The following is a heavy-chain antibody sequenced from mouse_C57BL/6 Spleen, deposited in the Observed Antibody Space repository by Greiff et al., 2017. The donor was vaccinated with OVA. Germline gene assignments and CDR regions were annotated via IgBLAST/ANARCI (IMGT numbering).Heavy chain of an antibody. Sequence: EVKVVESVAELVRPGASVKLSCTASGFNIKNTYMHWVKQRPEQGLEWIGRIDPANGNTKYAPKFQGKATITADTSSNTAYLQLSSLTSEDTAIYYCARSGGYYSNHWYFDVWGTGTTVTVSS. J-gene: IGHJ1*03. V-gene: IGHV14-3*01. CDR3: ARSGGYYSNHWYFDV. CDR2: IDPANGNT. CDR1: GFNIKNTY. D-gene: IGHD2-5*01.